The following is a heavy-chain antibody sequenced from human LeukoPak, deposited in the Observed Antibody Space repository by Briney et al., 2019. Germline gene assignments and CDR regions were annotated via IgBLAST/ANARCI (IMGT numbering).Heavy chain of an antibody. D-gene: IGHD4-11*01. J-gene: IGHJ4*02. CDR3: ARVTTLKADFDY. CDR1: GYSISSGYY. V-gene: IGHV4-38-2*02. Sequence: PSETLSLTCTVSGYSISSGYYWGWIRQPPGKGLEWIGTIYHRGSTYYNPSLKSRVTISVATSKNQFSLKLSSVTAADTAIYYCARVTTLKADFDYWGQGTLVTVSS. CDR2: IYHRGST.